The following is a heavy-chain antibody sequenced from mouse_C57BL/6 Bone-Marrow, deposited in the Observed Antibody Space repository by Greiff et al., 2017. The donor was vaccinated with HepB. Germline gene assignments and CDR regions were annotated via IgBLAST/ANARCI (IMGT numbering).Heavy chain of an antibody. CDR1: GYSITSDY. CDR3: ARYRGPIPYSNSYAMDY. D-gene: IGHD2-5*01. CDR2: ISYSGST. V-gene: IGHV3-8*01. J-gene: IGHJ4*01. Sequence: EVQLQQSGPGLAKPSQTLSLTCSVTGYSITSDYWNWIRKFPGNKLEYMGYISYSGSTYYNPSLKSRISITRDTSKNQYYLQLNSVTTEDTATYYCARYRGPIPYSNSYAMDYWGQGTSVTVSS.